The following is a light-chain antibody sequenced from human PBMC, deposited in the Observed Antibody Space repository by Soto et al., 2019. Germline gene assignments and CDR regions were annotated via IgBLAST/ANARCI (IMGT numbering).Light chain of an antibody. J-gene: IGLJ1*01. Sequence: QSALTQPPSASGSPGQSVTISCTGTSSDIGAYNFVSWYQQHPGKAPKLMIYEVSKRPSGVPDRFSGSKSGDTASLTVSGLQAEDEADYFCSSYARSNSLVFGSGTKLTVL. CDR3: SSYARSNSLV. V-gene: IGLV2-8*01. CDR2: EVS. CDR1: SSDIGAYNF.